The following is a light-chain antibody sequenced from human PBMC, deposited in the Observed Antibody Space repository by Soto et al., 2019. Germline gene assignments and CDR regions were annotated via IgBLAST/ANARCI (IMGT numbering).Light chain of an antibody. CDR3: SSYTSNSTYV. V-gene: IGLV2-14*03. CDR1: SSDIGLYNY. CDR2: DLR. Sequence: QSVLTQPVSVSGSPGQSITISCTGTSSDIGLYNYVSWFQHHPGTAPKLLIYDLRNRPSGISNRFSGSKSGNTASLAISGLQTEDEAVYFCSSYTSNSTYVFGTGTNVTVL. J-gene: IGLJ1*01.